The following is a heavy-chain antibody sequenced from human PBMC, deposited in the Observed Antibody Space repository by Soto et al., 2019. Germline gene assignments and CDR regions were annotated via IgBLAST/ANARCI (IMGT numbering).Heavy chain of an antibody. V-gene: IGHV4-34*01. J-gene: IGHJ4*02. D-gene: IGHD6-6*01. CDR2: INHSGST. CDR1: GGSFSGYY. Sequence: SETLSLTCAVYGGSFSGYYWSWIRQPPGKGLEWIGEINHSGSTNYNPSLKSRVTISVDTSKNQFSLKLSSVTAADTAVYYCARVPLAARLPQKNYYYDDWGQGTLVTVSS. CDR3: ARVPLAARLPQKNYYYDD.